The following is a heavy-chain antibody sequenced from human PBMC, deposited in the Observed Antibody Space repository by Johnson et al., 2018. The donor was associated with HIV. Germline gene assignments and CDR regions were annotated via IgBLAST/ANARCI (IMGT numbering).Heavy chain of an antibody. CDR2: IYSGGST. D-gene: IGHD1-14*01. Sequence: VQLVESGGGLIQPGGSLRLSCAASGFTFDDYGMSWVRQAPGKGLEWVSVIYSGGSTYYADSVKGRFTISRDNSKNTLYLQMNSLRAEDTAVYYCARDGMAATKANIWGQGTMVTVSS. V-gene: IGHV3-66*01. CDR3: ARDGMAATKANI. J-gene: IGHJ3*02. CDR1: GFTFDDYG.